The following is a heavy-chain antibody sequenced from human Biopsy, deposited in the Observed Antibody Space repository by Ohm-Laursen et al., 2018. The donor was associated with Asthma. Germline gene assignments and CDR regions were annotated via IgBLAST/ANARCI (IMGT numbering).Heavy chain of an antibody. D-gene: IGHD2-2*01. V-gene: IGHV1-69*13. CDR1: GGTFNTYV. J-gene: IGHJ4*02. Sequence: SVKVSCKSLGGTFNTYVIGWVRQAPGQGLEWMGGINSVFGTTTYPQKFQDRVTITADDSTSAVYMELSSLRSEDTAVYYCARKAGSCISRTCYSLDFWGQGTLATVSS. CDR2: INSVFGTT. CDR3: ARKAGSCISRTCYSLDF.